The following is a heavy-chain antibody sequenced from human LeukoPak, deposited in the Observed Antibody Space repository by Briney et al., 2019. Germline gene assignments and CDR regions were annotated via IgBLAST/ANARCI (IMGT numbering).Heavy chain of an antibody. CDR2: IIPILGIA. J-gene: IGHJ4*02. Sequence: ASVKVSCKASGGTFSSYAISWVRQAPGQGLEWMGRIIPILGIAIYAQKFQGRVTMTEDTSTDTAYMELSSLRSEDTAVYYCATTPGPYYDYVWGSYRYDYWGQGTLVTVSS. CDR3: ATTPGPYYDYVWGSYRYDY. D-gene: IGHD3-16*02. CDR1: GGTFSSYA. V-gene: IGHV1-69*04.